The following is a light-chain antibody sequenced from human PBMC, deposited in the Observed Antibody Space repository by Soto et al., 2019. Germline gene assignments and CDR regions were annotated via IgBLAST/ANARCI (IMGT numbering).Light chain of an antibody. J-gene: IGKJ2*01. CDR2: AAY. V-gene: IGKV1-39*01. Sequence: DIQMTQSPTSLSASARDRVTITCRASQSIRSYLNWYQQKAGRAPKLLIYAAYRLQSGVPSRFSGSGFGRNFSLTITSLQPEDFATYYCQQSYRTPDTFGQGTNLEIK. CDR3: QQSYRTPDT. CDR1: QSIRSY.